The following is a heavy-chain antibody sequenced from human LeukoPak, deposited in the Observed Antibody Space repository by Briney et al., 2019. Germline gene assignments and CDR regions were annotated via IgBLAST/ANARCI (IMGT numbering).Heavy chain of an antibody. CDR2: IHYSGST. D-gene: IGHD4-11*01. CDR1: GGSISIYY. CDR3: AGYGNYWDWYFDL. V-gene: IGHV4-59*01. J-gene: IGHJ2*01. Sequence: SETLSLTCSVSGGSISIYYWSWIRQPPGKGLEWIGYIHYSGSTNHNPSLKSRVTISIDTSKNQISLRLTSVTAADTAVYYCAGYGNYWDWYFDLWGRGTLVTVSS.